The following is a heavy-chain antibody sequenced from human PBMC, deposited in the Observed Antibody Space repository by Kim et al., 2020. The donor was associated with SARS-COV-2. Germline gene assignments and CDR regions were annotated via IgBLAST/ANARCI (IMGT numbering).Heavy chain of an antibody. V-gene: IGHV3-15*01. CDR2: IKTNTDGGATGGTT. D-gene: IGHD2-15*01. Sequence: GGSLRLSCAASGFTFNAAWMSWVRQAPGKGLEWVGHIKTNTDGGATGGTTDYAAPVKGRFTISRDYSKNTLFLQLNSLKIEDTGVYYCAIDCSDDNCYQYLLYSMDVWGKGTTVTVSS. CDR3: AIDCSDDNCYQYLLYSMDV. CDR1: GFTFNAAW. J-gene: IGHJ6*03.